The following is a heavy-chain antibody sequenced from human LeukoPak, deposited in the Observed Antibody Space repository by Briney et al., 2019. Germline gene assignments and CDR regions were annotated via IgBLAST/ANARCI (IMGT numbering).Heavy chain of an antibody. Sequence: GGSLRLSCAASGFTFSNAWMNWVRQAPGKGLEWVGRIKSKTDGGTTDYAAPVKGRFTISRDDSKNTLYLQMNSLKTEDTAVYYCTTDPIVATMLDGMDVWGQGTTVTVSS. V-gene: IGHV3-15*07. CDR1: GFTFSNAW. J-gene: IGHJ6*02. CDR2: IKSKTDGGTT. D-gene: IGHD5-12*01. CDR3: TTDPIVATMLDGMDV.